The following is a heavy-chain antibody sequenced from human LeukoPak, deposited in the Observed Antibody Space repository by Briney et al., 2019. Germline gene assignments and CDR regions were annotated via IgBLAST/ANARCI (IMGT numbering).Heavy chain of an antibody. CDR2: IYYSGST. D-gene: IGHD6-13*01. Sequence: SETLSLTCTVSGGSISSYDWSWIRQPPGKGLEWIGYIYYSGSTNYNPSLKSRVTISVDTSKNQFSLKLSSVTAADTAVYYCARDGAAAGEYFQHWGQGTLVTVSS. V-gene: IGHV4-59*01. CDR3: ARDGAAAGEYFQH. CDR1: GGSISSYD. J-gene: IGHJ1*01.